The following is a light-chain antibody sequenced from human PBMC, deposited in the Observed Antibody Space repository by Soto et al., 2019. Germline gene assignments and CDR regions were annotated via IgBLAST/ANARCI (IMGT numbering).Light chain of an antibody. CDR2: GAS. V-gene: IGKV3-20*01. J-gene: IGKJ5*01. CDR1: QSVSSSY. Sequence: PGESATLSCRASQSVSSSYLAWYQQKPGQAPRLLIYGASSRATGTPDRFSGSGSGTDFTLTISRLEPEDFAVYYCQQYDSSPITFGQGTRLEIK. CDR3: QQYDSSPIT.